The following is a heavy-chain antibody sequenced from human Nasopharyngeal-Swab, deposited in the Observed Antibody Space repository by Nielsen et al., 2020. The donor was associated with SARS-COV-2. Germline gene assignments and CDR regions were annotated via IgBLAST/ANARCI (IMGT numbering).Heavy chain of an antibody. J-gene: IGHJ4*02. V-gene: IGHV3-20*04. CDR2: ISWNGGYT. CDR1: GFTFDDYG. D-gene: IGHD2-15*01. CDR3: ARDRGYCSGGSCYVIDS. Sequence: GESLKISCAVSGFTFDDYGMSWVRQAPGKGLEWVSGISWNGGYTGYADSVKGRFTISRDNAKNSLYLQMNSLRAEDTALYYCARDRGYCSGGSCYVIDSWGQGTLVTVSS.